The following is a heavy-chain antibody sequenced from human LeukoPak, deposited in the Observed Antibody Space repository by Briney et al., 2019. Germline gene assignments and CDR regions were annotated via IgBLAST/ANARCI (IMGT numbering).Heavy chain of an antibody. CDR3: AISDGYCTTTTCYNPFDQ. J-gene: IGHJ4*02. Sequence: SETLSLTCTVSGGSISSGGYYGTWTRQHPGKGLEWIGYIYYSGTTYYNPSLKSRVTMAVDTSKNQFSLKRRSATAADTAVYYCAISDGYCTTTTCYNPFDQWGQGTLVTVSS. D-gene: IGHD2-2*02. CDR2: IYYSGTT. V-gene: IGHV4-31*03. CDR1: GGSISSGGYY.